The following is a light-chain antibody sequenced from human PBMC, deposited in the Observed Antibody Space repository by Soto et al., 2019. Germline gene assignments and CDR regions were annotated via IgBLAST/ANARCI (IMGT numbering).Light chain of an antibody. V-gene: IGLV1-40*01. J-gene: IGLJ3*02. CDR2: GNS. CDR1: SSNIGAGYD. CDR3: QSYDSSLSGWV. Sequence: QSVLTQPTSLSGAPGQRVTISCTGSSSNIGAGYDVHWYQQLPGTAPKLLIYGNSNRPSGVPDRFSGSKSGTSASLAITGLQTEDEADYYCQSYDSSLSGWVFGGGTELTVL.